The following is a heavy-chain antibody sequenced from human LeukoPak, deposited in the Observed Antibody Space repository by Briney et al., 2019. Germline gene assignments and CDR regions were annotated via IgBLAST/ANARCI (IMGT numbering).Heavy chain of an antibody. CDR1: GGSITNNY. J-gene: IGHJ6*03. D-gene: IGHD3-9*01. CDR3: ARAPSPYDILTGYYNGGYYYMDV. V-gene: IGHV4-4*02. CDR2: IYHTGST. Sequence: SETLSLTCAVSGGSITNNYWGWVRQPPGKGLEWIGEIYHTGSTNYNPSLKSRVTISVDKSKNQFSLKLSSVTAADTAVYYCARAPSPYDILTGYYNGGYYYMDVRGKGTTVTISS.